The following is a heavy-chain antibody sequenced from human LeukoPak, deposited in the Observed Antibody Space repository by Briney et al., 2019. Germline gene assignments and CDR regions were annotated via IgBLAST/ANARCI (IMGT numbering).Heavy chain of an antibody. Sequence: SETLSLTCTVSGGSISSYYWSWIRQPPGKGLEWIGYIYYSGSTNYNPSLNSRVTISVDTSKNQFSLKLSSGTAADTAVYYCARDVGYYCSSTSCYSANWFDPWGQGTLVTVSS. CDR3: ARDVGYYCSSTSCYSANWFDP. CDR1: GGSISSYY. V-gene: IGHV4-59*01. CDR2: IYYSGST. J-gene: IGHJ5*02. D-gene: IGHD2-2*01.